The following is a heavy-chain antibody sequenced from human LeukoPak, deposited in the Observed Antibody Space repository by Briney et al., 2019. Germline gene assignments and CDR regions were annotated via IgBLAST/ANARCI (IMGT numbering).Heavy chain of an antibody. CDR1: GYTFTGYY. J-gene: IGHJ5*02. Sequence: DSGKVACKASGYTFTGYYMRWVRHAAGQGREWMGWINPNSGGTKYAQKFQGRPTMTRDTSISTAYMELSRLRSDDTAVYYCARRELALGDWFDPWGQGTLVTVSS. V-gene: IGHV1-2*02. CDR2: INPNSGGT. D-gene: IGHD6-6*01. CDR3: ARRELALGDWFDP.